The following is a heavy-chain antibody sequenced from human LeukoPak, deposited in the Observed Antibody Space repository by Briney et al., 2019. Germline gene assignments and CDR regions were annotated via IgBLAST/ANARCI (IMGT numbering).Heavy chain of an antibody. CDR1: GFSFSSYV. J-gene: IGHJ3*01. CDR2: IKSKIDGGAT. V-gene: IGHV3-15*07. D-gene: IGHD6-19*01. Sequence: GGSLRLSCAASGFSFSSYVMHWVRQAPGKGLEWVGRIKSKIDGGATDYAAPVKGRFTISRDDSKNTLYLQMNSLKTEDTAVYYCTTGGNVFVAGTRAFDLWGQGTMVTVSS. CDR3: TTGGNVFVAGTRAFDL.